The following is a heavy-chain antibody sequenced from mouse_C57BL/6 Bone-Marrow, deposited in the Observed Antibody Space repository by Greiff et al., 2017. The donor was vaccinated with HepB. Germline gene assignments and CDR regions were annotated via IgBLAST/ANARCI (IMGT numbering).Heavy chain of an antibody. CDR1: GFNIKNTY. J-gene: IGHJ1*03. CDR3: ARYSNYVWYFDV. CDR2: IDPANGNT. D-gene: IGHD2-5*01. V-gene: IGHV14-3*01. Sequence: QLQQSVAELVRPGASVKLSCTASGFNIKNTYMHWVKQRPEQGLEWIGRIDPANGNTKYAPKCQGKATITADTSSNTAYLHLTSLTSEDTAIYYCARYSNYVWYFDVWGTGTTVTVSS.